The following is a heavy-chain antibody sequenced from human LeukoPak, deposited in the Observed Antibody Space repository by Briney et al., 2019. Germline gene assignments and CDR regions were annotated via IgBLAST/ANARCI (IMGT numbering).Heavy chain of an antibody. D-gene: IGHD5-12*01. CDR2: MNPNSGNT. Sequence: ASVKVSCKASGYTFTSYDINWVRQATGQGLEWMGWMNPNSGNTGYAQKFQGRVTMTRNTSISPAYMELSSLRSEDTAVYYCARGWRHSGYQIDEYFQHWGQGTLVTVSS. V-gene: IGHV1-8*01. CDR1: GYTFTSYD. CDR3: ARGWRHSGYQIDEYFQH. J-gene: IGHJ1*01.